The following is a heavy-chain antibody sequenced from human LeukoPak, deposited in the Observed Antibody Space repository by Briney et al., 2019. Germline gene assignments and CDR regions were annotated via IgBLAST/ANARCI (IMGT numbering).Heavy chain of an antibody. CDR2: ISGDGGST. D-gene: IGHD6-19*01. V-gene: IGHV3-43*02. Sequence: GGSLRLSCAASGFTFSSYWMHWVRQAPGKGLEWVSLISGDGGSTYYADSVKGRFTISRDNSKNSLYLQMNSLRTEDTALYYCAKDTYSSGWFPLYFDYWGQGTLVTVSS. CDR1: GFTFSSYW. CDR3: AKDTYSSGWFPLYFDY. J-gene: IGHJ4*02.